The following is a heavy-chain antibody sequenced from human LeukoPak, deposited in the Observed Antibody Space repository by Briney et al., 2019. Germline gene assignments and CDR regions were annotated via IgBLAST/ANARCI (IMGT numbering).Heavy chain of an antibody. CDR1: GGSISSGDYY. CDR2: IYYSGST. J-gene: IGHJ4*02. Sequence: SQTLSLTCTVSGGSISSGDYYWSWIRQPLGKGLEWIGYIYYSGSTYYNLSLKSRVTISVDTSKNQFSLKLSSVTAADTAVYYCASSSTVTTIDYWGQGTLVTVSS. V-gene: IGHV4-30-4*01. D-gene: IGHD4-17*01. CDR3: ASSSTVTTIDY.